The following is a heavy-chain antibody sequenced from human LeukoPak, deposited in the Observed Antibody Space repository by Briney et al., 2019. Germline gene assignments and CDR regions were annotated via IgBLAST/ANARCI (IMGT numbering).Heavy chain of an antibody. V-gene: IGHV3-48*01. CDR1: AFNLSTYN. Sequence: GGSLRLSCGASAFNLSTYNMIWVRQAPGKGLEWISYISTISTTIHYADSVKGRSTISRDNAKNSLFLQMNSLRAEDTAVYYCARERTLYGSGSYLDWGQGTLVTVSS. CDR3: ARERTLYGSGSYLD. CDR2: ISTISTTI. D-gene: IGHD3-10*01. J-gene: IGHJ4*02.